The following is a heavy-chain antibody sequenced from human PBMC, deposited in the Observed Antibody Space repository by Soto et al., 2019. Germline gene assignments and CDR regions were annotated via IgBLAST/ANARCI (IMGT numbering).Heavy chain of an antibody. Sequence: QITLKESGPTLVKPTQTLTLTCTFSGFSLSTSGVGVGWIRQPPGKALEWLALIYWDDVKRYSLFLKSRLTITKYNPKHQLVLTRTDMDPLDSATYSCAHQYMVRGVIDYWGQGTLVTVSS. V-gene: IGHV2-5*02. CDR1: GFSLSTSGVG. D-gene: IGHD3-10*01. CDR3: AHQYMVRGVIDY. J-gene: IGHJ4*02. CDR2: IYWDDVK.